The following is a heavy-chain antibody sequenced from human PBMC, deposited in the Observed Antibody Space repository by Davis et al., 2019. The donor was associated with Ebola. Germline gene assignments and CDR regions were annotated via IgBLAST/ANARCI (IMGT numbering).Heavy chain of an antibody. CDR2: IYYSGST. Sequence: ESLKISCAASGFTVSSNYMSWVRQAPGKGLEWIGSIYYSGSTYYNPSLKSRVTISVDTSKNQFSLKLSSVTAADTAVYYCARQGYPQHYYYYGMDVWGQGTTVTVSS. D-gene: IGHD1-1*01. V-gene: IGHV4-39*01. J-gene: IGHJ6*02. CDR3: ARQGYPQHYYYYGMDV. CDR1: GFTVSSNY.